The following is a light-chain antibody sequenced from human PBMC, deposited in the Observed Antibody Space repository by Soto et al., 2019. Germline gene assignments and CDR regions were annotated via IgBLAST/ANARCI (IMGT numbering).Light chain of an antibody. CDR2: RNN. CDR1: SSNIGSNY. Sequence: QSVLTQPPSASGTPGQRVTISCSGSSSNIGSNYVYWYQQLPGTAPKLLIYRNNHRPSGVPDRFSGYKSGTSASLPISGLRSEDAADYYCAAWDDSLSNVFGTGTKRTVL. CDR3: AAWDDSLSNV. J-gene: IGLJ1*01. V-gene: IGLV1-47*01.